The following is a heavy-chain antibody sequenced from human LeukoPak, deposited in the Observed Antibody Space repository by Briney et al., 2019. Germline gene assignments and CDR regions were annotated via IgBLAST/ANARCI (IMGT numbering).Heavy chain of an antibody. D-gene: IGHD2-15*01. V-gene: IGHV1-8*01. CDR3: ARGGYCSGGSCSYNWFDP. CDR2: MNPNSGNT. J-gene: IGHJ5*02. CDR1: GYTFTSYD. Sequence: ASVKVSCKASGYTFTSYDINWVRQATGQGLEWMGWMNPNSGNTGYAQKFQGRVTMTRNTSIGTAYMELSSLRSEDTAVYYCARGGYCSGGSCSYNWFDPWGQGTLVTVSS.